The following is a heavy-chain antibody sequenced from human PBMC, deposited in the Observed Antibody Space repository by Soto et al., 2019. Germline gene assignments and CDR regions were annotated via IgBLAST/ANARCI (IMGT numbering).Heavy chain of an antibody. V-gene: IGHV3-21*06. J-gene: IGHJ4*02. CDR1: GFTFTRYS. Sequence: EVQLVESGGGLVKPGGSLRLSCAASGFTFTRYSMNWVRQAPGKGLEWVSSISSTNNYIYYGDSMKGRFTISRDNAKNSLYLEMNGLRAEDTAVYYCARESEDLTSNFDYWGQGTLVTVSS. CDR2: ISSTNNYI. CDR3: ARESEDLTSNFDY.